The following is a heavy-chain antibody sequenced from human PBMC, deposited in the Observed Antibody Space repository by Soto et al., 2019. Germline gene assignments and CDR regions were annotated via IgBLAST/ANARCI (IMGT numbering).Heavy chain of an antibody. CDR3: ARVVEVAATFLNYYYMDV. J-gene: IGHJ6*03. CDR2: IYYSGST. V-gene: IGHV4-59*12. Sequence: PSETLSLTCTVSGGSISSYYWSWIRQPPGKGLEWIGYIYYSGSTNYNPSLKSRVTISVDTSKNQFSLKLSSVTAADTAVYYCARVVEVAATFLNYYYMDVWGKGTTVTVSS. CDR1: GGSISSYY. D-gene: IGHD2-15*01.